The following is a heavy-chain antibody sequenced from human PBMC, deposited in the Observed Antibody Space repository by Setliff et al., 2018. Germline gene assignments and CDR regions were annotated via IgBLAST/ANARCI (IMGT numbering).Heavy chain of an antibody. CDR3: ARVGAAAGSVVGYYYYGMDV. J-gene: IGHJ6*02. V-gene: IGHV4-59*01. Sequence: SETLSLTCTVSGGSISSYYWSWIRQPPGKGLEWIGYIYYSGSTNYNPSLKSRVTISVDTSKNQFSLKLSSVTAADTAVYYCARVGAAAGSVVGYYYYGMDVWGQGTTVTVSS. D-gene: IGHD6-13*01. CDR1: GGSISSYY. CDR2: IYYSGST.